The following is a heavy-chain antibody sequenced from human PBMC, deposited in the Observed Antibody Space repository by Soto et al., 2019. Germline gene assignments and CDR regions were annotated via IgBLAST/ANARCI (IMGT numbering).Heavy chain of an antibody. J-gene: IGHJ4*02. CDR3: ARVWGYYFDY. CDR1: GGSISSYY. D-gene: IGHD2-21*01. Sequence: SETLSLTCTVSGGSISSYYWSWIRQSPGKGLEWIGYIHYSGNTNYNHSLKSQINKSVDKSKNQYTMKLSSMTAADTAVYYCARVWGYYFDYWGQGTLVTVS. V-gene: IGHV4-59*08. CDR2: IHYSGNT.